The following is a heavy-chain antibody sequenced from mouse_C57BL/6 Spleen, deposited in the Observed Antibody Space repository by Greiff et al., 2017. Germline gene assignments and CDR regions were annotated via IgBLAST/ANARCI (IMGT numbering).Heavy chain of an antibody. D-gene: IGHD2-5*01. J-gene: IGHJ1*03. CDR2: INPSSGYT. CDR1: GYTFTSYT. V-gene: IGHV1-4*01. CDR3: ARDDDYSNYGWYFDV. Sequence: QVQLQQSGAELARPGASVKMSCKASGYTFTSYTMHWVKQRPGQGLEWIGYINPSSGYTKYNQKFKDKATLTADKSSSTAYMQLSSLTSEDSAVYYCARDDDYSNYGWYFDVWGTGTTVTVSS.